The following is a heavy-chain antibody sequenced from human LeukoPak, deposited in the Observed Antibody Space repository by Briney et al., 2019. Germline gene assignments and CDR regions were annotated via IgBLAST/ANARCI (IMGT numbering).Heavy chain of an antibody. D-gene: IGHD6-13*01. J-gene: IGHJ3*02. CDR3: ARLGSSSHNAFDI. CDR1: GGSISSYY. Sequence: KPSETLSLTCTVSGGSISSYYWSWIRQPPGKGLEWIGYIYYSGSTNYNPSLKSRVTISVDTSKNQFSLKLSSVTAADTAVYYCARLGSSSHNAFDIWGQGTVVTVSS. CDR2: IYYSGST. V-gene: IGHV4-59*08.